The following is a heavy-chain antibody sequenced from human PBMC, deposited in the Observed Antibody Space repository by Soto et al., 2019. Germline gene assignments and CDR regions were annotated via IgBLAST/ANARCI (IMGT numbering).Heavy chain of an antibody. CDR1: GFTFSSYG. Sequence: PGGSLRLSCAASGFTFSSYGMHWVRQAPGKGLEWVAVIWYDGSNKYYADSVKGRFTISRDNSKNTLYLQMNSLRAEDTAVYYCARDGVGQMVRGVIGYYYYGMDVWGQGTTVTVSS. CDR3: ARDGVGQMVRGVIGYYYYGMDV. D-gene: IGHD3-10*01. CDR2: IWYDGSNK. V-gene: IGHV3-33*01. J-gene: IGHJ6*02.